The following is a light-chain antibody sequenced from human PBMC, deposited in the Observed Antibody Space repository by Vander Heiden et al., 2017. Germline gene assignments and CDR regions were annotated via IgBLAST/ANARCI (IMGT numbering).Light chain of an antibody. CDR3: AVRDDNLRAVV. Sequence: QSVLTPPPSASGTPGQRVSISCSGRSSNIGSHTVNWYQQYPGAAPKLLIYLDHQRPAGVADRFSGSKSGTSASLAISGLQYEDEADYYCAVRDDNLRAVVFGGGTKLTVL. CDR1: SSNIGSHT. J-gene: IGLJ3*02. CDR2: LDH. V-gene: IGLV1-44*01.